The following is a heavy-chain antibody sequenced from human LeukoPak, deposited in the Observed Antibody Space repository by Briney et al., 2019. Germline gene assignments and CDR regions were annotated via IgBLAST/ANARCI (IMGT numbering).Heavy chain of an antibody. CDR2: IYDSGST. CDR1: GGSISSGGYF. D-gene: IGHD6-13*01. CDR3: ASQGGTIATAGIDS. Sequence: PSETLSLTCTVSGGSISSGGYFWSWIRQPPGKGLEWIGYIYDSGSTYYNTSLKSRLTISMDRSKNQFSLKLSSVTAADTAVYYCASQGGTIATAGIDSWGQGTLVTVSS. V-gene: IGHV4-30-2*01. J-gene: IGHJ4*02.